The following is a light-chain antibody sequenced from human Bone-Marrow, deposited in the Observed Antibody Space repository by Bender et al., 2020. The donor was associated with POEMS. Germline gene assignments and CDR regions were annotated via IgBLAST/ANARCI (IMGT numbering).Light chain of an antibody. CDR3: LSADSRGYV. CDR2: ADY. V-gene: IGLV3-16*01. Sequence: SYELTQPPSVSVSLGQMARITCSGEALPKKSASWYQQKPGQFPLLVIYADYERPSGIPERFSGSSSGTIVTLTISGVQAEDEAVYYCLSADSRGYVFGTRTKLTVL. CDR1: ALPKKS. J-gene: IGLJ1*01.